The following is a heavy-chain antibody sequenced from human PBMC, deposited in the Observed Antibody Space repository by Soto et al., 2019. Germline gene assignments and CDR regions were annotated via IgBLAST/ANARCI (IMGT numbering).Heavy chain of an antibody. V-gene: IGHV1-8*01. D-gene: IGHD2-8*02. CDR1: GYTFTSYD. J-gene: IGHJ4*02. CDR2: KNPNSGNT. CDR3: ASLSRWWHLYYFDY. Sequence: QVQLVQSGAEVKKPGASVKVSCKASGYTFTSYDINWVRQATGQGLEWMGWKNPNSGNTGYAQKFQGRVTMTRNTSISTAYMELSSLRSEDTAVYYCASLSRWWHLYYFDYWGQGTLVTVSS.